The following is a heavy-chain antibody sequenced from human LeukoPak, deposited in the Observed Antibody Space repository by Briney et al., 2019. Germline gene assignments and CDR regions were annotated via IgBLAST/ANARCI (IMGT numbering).Heavy chain of an antibody. CDR3: ARASTITNAFDI. CDR1: GYTFTSCY. D-gene: IGHD1-14*01. V-gene: IGHV1-46*01. Sequence: ASVKVSCKASGYTFTSCYMHWVRQAPGQGLEWMGIINPSGGSTSYAQKFQGRVTMTRDTSTSTVYMELSSLRSEDTAVYYCARASTITNAFDIWGQGTMVTVSS. J-gene: IGHJ3*02. CDR2: INPSGGST.